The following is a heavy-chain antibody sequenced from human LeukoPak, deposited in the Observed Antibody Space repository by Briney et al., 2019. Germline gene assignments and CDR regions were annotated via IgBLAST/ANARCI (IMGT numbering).Heavy chain of an antibody. D-gene: IGHD6-19*01. CDR1: EFTFDSYA. Sequence: GGSLRLSCAASEFTFDSYAMNWVRQAPGKGLEWVSAISGSGANTYYANSVKGRFTISRDNSKSTLFLQMDSLRAEDTAIYYCAKTSVSSGWPELFDFWGQETLVTVSS. CDR3: AKTSVSSGWPELFDF. J-gene: IGHJ4*02. V-gene: IGHV3-23*01. CDR2: ISGSGANT.